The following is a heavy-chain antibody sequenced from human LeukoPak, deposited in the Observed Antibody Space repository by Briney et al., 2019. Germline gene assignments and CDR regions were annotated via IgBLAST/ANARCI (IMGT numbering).Heavy chain of an antibody. CDR1: GFTFSWYW. D-gene: IGHD5-24*01. CDR2: INSDGTST. V-gene: IGHV3-74*01. CDR3: ARSRRDNYYYYYGMDV. J-gene: IGHJ6*02. Sequence: PGGSLRLSCAASGFTFSWYWMDWVRQAPGKGLVWVSRINSDGTSTSYADSVKGRFTISRDNARNSLYLQMNSLRAEDTAVYYCARSRRDNYYYYYGMDVWGQGTTVTVSS.